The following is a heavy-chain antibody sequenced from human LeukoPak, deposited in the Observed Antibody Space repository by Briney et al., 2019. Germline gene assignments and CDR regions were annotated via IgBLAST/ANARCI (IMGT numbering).Heavy chain of an antibody. D-gene: IGHD6-13*01. CDR3: ARDIAAGTYYYYYGMDV. CDR2: ISAYNGNT. J-gene: IGHJ6*02. CDR1: GYTFTSYG. V-gene: IGHV1-18*01. Sequence: ASVKVSCKASGYTFTSYGISWVRQAPGQGLEWMGWISAYNGNTNYAQKLQGRVTMTTDTSTSTAYMELRSLRSDDTAVYYCARDIAAGTYYYYYGMDVWGQGTTVTVSS.